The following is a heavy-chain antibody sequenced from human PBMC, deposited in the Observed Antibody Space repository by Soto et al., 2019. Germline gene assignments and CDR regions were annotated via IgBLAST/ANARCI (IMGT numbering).Heavy chain of an antibody. D-gene: IGHD2-2*02. CDR2: ISAYNGNT. V-gene: IGHV1-18*01. J-gene: IGHJ6*02. CDR3: ARDLTRIVVVPAAIGTYGMDV. Sequence: ASVKVSCKASGYTFTSYGISWVRQAPGQGLEWMGWISAYNGNTNYAQKLQGRVTMTTDTSTSTAYMELRSLRSDDTAVYYCARDLTRIVVVPAAIGTYGMDVWGQGTTVTVSS. CDR1: GYTFTSYG.